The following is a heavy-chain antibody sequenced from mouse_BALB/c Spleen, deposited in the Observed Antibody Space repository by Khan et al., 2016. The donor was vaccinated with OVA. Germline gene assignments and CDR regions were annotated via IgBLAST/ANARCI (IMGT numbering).Heavy chain of an antibody. CDR3: ARKSYMYDFTY. CDR2: IRSGGST. V-gene: IGHV2-2*01. CDR1: GFSLNTYG. Sequence: QVQLKQSGPGLVQPSQSLSITCTVSGFSLNTYGIHWIRQSQGKGLEWLGVIRSGGSTDYNGAFISRRNITKDNSKSQPFFKMNSLQADDTARYYCARKSYMYDFTYWGQGTLVTVSA. D-gene: IGHD2-14*01. J-gene: IGHJ3*01.